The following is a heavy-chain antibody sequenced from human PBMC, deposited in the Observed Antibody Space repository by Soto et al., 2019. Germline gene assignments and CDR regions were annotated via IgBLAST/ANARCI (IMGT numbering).Heavy chain of an antibody. Sequence: PSETLSLTCTVSGGSISSGAYYWSWIRQHPGKGLEWIGYIYYSGSTYYNPSLKSRVTISLDTSKNQFSLKLSSVTAADTAVYYCARSLITTVPEADWGQGTLVTVSS. D-gene: IGHD3-10*01. J-gene: IGHJ4*02. CDR2: IYYSGST. V-gene: IGHV4-30-4*08. CDR3: ARSLITTVPEAD. CDR1: GGSISSGAYY.